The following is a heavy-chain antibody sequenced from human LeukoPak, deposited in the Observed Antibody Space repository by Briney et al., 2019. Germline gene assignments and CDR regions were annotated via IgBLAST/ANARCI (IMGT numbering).Heavy chain of an antibody. V-gene: IGHV1-2*04. CDR1: GYTFTGYY. D-gene: IGHD4-17*01. J-gene: IGHJ4*02. CDR3: ARDLGYGDYGGVDY. CDR2: INPNSGGT. Sequence: ASVKVSCKASGYTFTGYYMHWVRQAPGQGLEWMGWINPNSGGTNYAQNFQGWVTMTRDTSISTAYMELSRLRSDDTAMYYCARDLGYGDYGGVDYWGQGTLVTVSS.